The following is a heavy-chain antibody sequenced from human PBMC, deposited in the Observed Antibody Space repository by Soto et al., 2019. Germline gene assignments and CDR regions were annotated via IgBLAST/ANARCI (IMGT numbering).Heavy chain of an antibody. CDR1: GFNIRSHG. CDR2: ISTSSNVI. Sequence: EVQLVESGGTLVQPGGSLRLSCEGSGFNIRSHGMHWVRQAPGKGLEWIAYISTSSNVIYYADSVTGRFTISRDNGENSLFLQINCLKDDYTALYYCVREAITGHLDFWGQGTMVSVSS. D-gene: IGHD1-20*01. V-gene: IGHV3-48*02. CDR3: VREAITGHLDF. J-gene: IGHJ4*02.